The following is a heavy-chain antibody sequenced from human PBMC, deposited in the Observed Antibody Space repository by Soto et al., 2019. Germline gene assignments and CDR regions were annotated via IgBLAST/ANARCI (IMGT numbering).Heavy chain of an antibody. Sequence: PGGSLRLSCAASGFTFSSYGMHWVRQAPGKGLEWVAVIWYDGSNKYYADSVKGRFTISRDNSKNTLYLQMNSLRAEDTAVYYCARDHRTHGVVDYWGQGTLVTVSS. D-gene: IGHD2-8*01. CDR2: IWYDGSNK. CDR1: GFTFSSYG. CDR3: ARDHRTHGVVDY. V-gene: IGHV3-33*01. J-gene: IGHJ4*02.